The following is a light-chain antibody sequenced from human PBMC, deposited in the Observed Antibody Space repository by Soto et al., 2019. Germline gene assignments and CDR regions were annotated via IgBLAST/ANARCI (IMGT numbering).Light chain of an antibody. CDR2: EVS. CDR1: SSDVGGYNY. V-gene: IGLV2-8*01. Sequence: QSVLTQPPSASGSPGQSVTISCTGSSSDVGGYNYVSWYQQHPGKAPKLMIYEVSKRPSGVPDRFSGSKSGNTASLTVSGLQAEDEADYYCSSYAGSTRYVFGTGTKV. CDR3: SSYAGSTRYV. J-gene: IGLJ1*01.